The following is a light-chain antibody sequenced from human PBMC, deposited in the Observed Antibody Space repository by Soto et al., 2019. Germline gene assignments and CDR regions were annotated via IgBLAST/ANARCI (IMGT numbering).Light chain of an antibody. CDR2: DAT. CDR1: QGIGYY. Sequence: DIQMTQSPPSLSASVGDRVTITCRASQGIGYYLAWYQQKPGKGPKLLIYDATILQSGVASRFSGSGSGTDFTLTISSLQPEDVATYYCQKYNGAFSFGPGTKVDIK. V-gene: IGKV1-27*01. CDR3: QKYNGAFS. J-gene: IGKJ3*01.